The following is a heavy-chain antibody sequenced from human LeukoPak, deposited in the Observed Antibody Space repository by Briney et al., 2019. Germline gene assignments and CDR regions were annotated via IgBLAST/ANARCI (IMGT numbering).Heavy chain of an antibody. CDR3: ASQDTAMVIGPFDY. CDR1: GGTFSSYA. CDR2: IIPIFGTA. D-gene: IGHD5-18*01. Sequence: ASVTVSCKASGGTFSSYAISWVRQAPGQGLEWMGGIIPIFGTANYAQKFQGRVTITADESTSTAYMELSSLRSEDTAVYYCASQDTAMVIGPFDYWGQGTLVTVSS. J-gene: IGHJ4*02. V-gene: IGHV1-69*13.